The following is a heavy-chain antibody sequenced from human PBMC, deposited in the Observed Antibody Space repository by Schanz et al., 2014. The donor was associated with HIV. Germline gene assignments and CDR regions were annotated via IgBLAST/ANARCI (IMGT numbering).Heavy chain of an antibody. V-gene: IGHV1-46*01. Sequence: QVQLVQSGAEVKKPGASVKVSCKASGYSFTAYYMHWVRQAPGQGLEWMGMIKTSGGTTTYAQKFQGRVTITADESTNTAYMELSSLRSDDTAVYYCASRRSSWGFYYGLDVWGQGSTVTVSS. D-gene: IGHD3-3*01. CDR2: IKTSGGTT. CDR3: ASRRSSWGFYYGLDV. J-gene: IGHJ6*02. CDR1: GYSFTAYY.